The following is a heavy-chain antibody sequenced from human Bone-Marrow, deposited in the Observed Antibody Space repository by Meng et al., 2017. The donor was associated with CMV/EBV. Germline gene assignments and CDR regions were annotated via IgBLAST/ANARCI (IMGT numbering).Heavy chain of an antibody. CDR1: GFTFSSYA. Sequence: GESLKISCAASGFTFSSYAMHWVRQAPGKGLERVAVISYDGSNKYYADSVKGRFTISRDNSKNTLYLQMNSLRAEDTAVYYCARDRVSDSSGWLYYYYYGMDVWGQGTTVTVSS. J-gene: IGHJ6*02. V-gene: IGHV3-30*04. CDR3: ARDRVSDSSGWLYYYYYGMDV. CDR2: ISYDGSNK. D-gene: IGHD6-19*01.